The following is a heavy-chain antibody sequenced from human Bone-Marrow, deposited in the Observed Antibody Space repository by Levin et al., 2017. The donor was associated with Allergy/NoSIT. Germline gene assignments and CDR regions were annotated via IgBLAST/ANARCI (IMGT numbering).Heavy chain of an antibody. CDR3: ARGTAAGPNANWFDP. V-gene: IGHV4-59*01. CDR2: IYYSGST. CDR1: GGSISSYY. D-gene: IGHD6-13*01. J-gene: IGHJ5*02. Sequence: SETLSLTCTVSGGSISSYYWSWIRQPPGKGLEWIGYIYYSGSTNYNPSLKSRVTISVDTSKNQFSLKLSSVTAADTAVYYCARGTAAGPNANWFDPWGQGTLVTVSS.